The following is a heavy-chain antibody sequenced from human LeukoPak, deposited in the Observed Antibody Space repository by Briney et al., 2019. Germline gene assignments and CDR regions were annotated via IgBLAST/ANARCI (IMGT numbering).Heavy chain of an antibody. V-gene: IGHV3-23*01. CDR1: GFTFSSYA. CDR2: ISGSGGST. CDR3: AKRGTSSGWYSFDY. J-gene: IGHJ4*02. D-gene: IGHD6-19*01. Sequence: GGSLRLSCAASGFTFSSYAMSWVRQAPGKGLEWVSAISGSGGSTYYADSVKGRFTIPRDNSKNTLYLQMNSLRAEDTAVYYCAKRGTSSGWYSFDYWGRGTLVTVSS.